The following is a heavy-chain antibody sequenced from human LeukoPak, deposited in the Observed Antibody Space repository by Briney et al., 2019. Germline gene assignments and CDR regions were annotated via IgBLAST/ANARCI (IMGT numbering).Heavy chain of an antibody. CDR1: GYTFTGYY. Sequence: ASGKVSCKASGYTFTGYYMHWVRQAPGQGLEWMGRINPNSGGTNYAQKFQGRVTMTRDTSISTAYMELSRLRSDDTAVYYCARGAQASSSWYLDYWGQGTLVTVSS. CDR2: INPNSGGT. CDR3: ARGAQASSSWYLDY. J-gene: IGHJ4*02. V-gene: IGHV1-2*06. D-gene: IGHD6-13*01.